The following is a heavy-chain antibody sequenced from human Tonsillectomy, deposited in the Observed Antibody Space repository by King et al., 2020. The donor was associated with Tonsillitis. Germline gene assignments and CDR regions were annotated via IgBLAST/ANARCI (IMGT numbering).Heavy chain of an antibody. J-gene: IGHJ2*01. V-gene: IGHV3-30*18. D-gene: IGHD3-16*02. CDR3: AKDGIALSDWYFDL. CDR1: GFTFGNYG. Sequence: VQLVESGGGVVQPGTSLRLSCAASGFTFGNYGMHWVRQAPGKGLEWVALIAYDASYENYADSVKGRFTISRDNSKNKLYLEMNGLRVEDTAVYYCAKDGIALSDWYFDLWGRGTLVIVSS. CDR2: IAYDASYE.